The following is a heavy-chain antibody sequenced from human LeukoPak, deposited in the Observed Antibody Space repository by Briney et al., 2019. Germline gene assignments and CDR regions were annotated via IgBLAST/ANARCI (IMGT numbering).Heavy chain of an antibody. CDR1: GFTFSSFG. J-gene: IGHJ4*02. CDR3: ARDRYSSMWSVFEY. V-gene: IGHV3-33*01. CDR2: IWYDGSTK. Sequence: PGGSLTLSCAPSGFTFSSFGMHWVRQSPGKGLEWVAVIWYDGSTKVYADSVKGRFTISRDNSRNTLYLQVNSLRAEDTAGYYCARDRYSSMWSVFEYWGRGALVTVSS. D-gene: IGHD6-13*01.